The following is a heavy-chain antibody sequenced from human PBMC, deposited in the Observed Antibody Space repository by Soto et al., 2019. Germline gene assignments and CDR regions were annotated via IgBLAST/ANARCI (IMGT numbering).Heavy chain of an antibody. Sequence: GASVKGSCKVSGYTLPELSMHWVRQAPGKGLEWMGGFDPEDGETIYAQKFQGRVTMTEDTSTDTAYMELSSLRSEDTAVYYCATAEPPRGGSSWENYYYYYMDVWGKGTTVTVSS. CDR1: GYTLPELS. CDR3: ATAEPPRGGSSWENYYYYYMDV. J-gene: IGHJ6*03. V-gene: IGHV1-24*01. D-gene: IGHD6-6*01. CDR2: FDPEDGET.